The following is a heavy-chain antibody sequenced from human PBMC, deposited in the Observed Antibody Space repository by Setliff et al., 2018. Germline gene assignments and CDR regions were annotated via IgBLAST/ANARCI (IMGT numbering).Heavy chain of an antibody. J-gene: IGHJ4*02. CDR1: GYLRTSYG. Sequence: ASVKVSCKTSGYLRTSYGLTWVRQAPGQGLDWLGWISPYNGHTNYAQKVQGRVTMTTDTTTNTVYMELRSLRSDDTAMYYCARDAHDYDSSENPIVDYWGQGTLVTVS. CDR2: ISPYNGHT. CDR3: ARDAHDYDSSENPIVDY. V-gene: IGHV1-18*01. D-gene: IGHD3-22*01.